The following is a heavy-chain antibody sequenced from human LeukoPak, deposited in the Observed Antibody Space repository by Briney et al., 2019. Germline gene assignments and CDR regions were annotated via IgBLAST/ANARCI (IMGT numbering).Heavy chain of an antibody. J-gene: IGHJ4*02. D-gene: IGHD3-10*01. CDR1: GFPFTIYA. CDR2: ISAYNGNT. V-gene: IGHV1-18*01. Sequence: ASVKVSCKASGFPFTIYAISWVRQAPGQGLEWMGWISAYNGNTNYAQKLQGRVTMTTDTSTSTAYMELRSLRSDDTAVYYCARYYGSGSFDYWGQGTLVTVSS. CDR3: ARYYGSGSFDY.